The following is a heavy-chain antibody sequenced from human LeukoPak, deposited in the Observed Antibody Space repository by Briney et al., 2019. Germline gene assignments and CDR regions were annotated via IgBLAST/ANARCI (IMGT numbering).Heavy chain of an antibody. CDR3: ASGAESEIAAAANYYFDY. J-gene: IGHJ4*02. CDR1: GYTFIGYY. Sequence: ASVKVSYKTSGYTFIGYYIHWVRQAPGQGLEWMGWINPKSGGTNSAQKFQGRVTLTRDTSISTAYMALSSLRSDDTAVYYCASGAESEIAAAANYYFDYWGQGTLVTVSS. D-gene: IGHD6-13*01. CDR2: INPKSGGT. V-gene: IGHV1-2*02.